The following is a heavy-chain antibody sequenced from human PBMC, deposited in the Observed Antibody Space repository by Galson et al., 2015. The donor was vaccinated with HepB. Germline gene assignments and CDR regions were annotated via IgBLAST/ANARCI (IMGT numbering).Heavy chain of an antibody. CDR1: GFTVSSNY. Sequence: SLRLSCAASGFTVSSNYMSWVRQAPGKGLEWVSVIYSGGSTYYADSVKGRFTISRDNSKNTLYLQMNSLRAEDTAVYYCARTAMALIFDYWGQGTLVTVSS. J-gene: IGHJ4*02. CDR3: ARTAMALIFDY. D-gene: IGHD5-18*01. V-gene: IGHV3-66*01. CDR2: IYSGGST.